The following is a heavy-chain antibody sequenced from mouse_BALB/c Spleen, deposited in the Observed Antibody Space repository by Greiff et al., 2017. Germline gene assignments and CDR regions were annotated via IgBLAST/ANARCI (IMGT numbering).Heavy chain of an antibody. J-gene: IGHJ4*01. D-gene: IGHD2-12*01. Sequence: EVQLVESGGGLVQPGGSLRLSCATSGFTFSDFYMEWVRQPPGKRLEWIAASRNKANDYTTEYSASVKGRFIVSRDTSQSILYLQRNALRAEDTAIYDWARGGRHDDYAMDYWGQGTAVTVAA. V-gene: IGHV7-1*02. CDR2: SRNKANDYTT. CDR3: ARGGRHDDYAMDY. CDR1: GFTFSDFY.